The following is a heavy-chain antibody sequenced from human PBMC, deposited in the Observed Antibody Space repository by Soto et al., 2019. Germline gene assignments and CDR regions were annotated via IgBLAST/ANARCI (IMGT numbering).Heavy chain of an antibody. CDR2: IIPIIGTA. D-gene: IGHD2-21*02. CDR3: ARGDSNTFDY. CDR1: GGTFSTYT. V-gene: IGHV1-69*08. Sequence: EASVKVSCKASGGTFSTYTITWVRQAPGQGLEWMGRIIPIIGTANYAQKFQGRVTITADESTSTAYMELSSLRSEDTAVYYCARGDSNTFDYWGQGTLVTVSS. J-gene: IGHJ4*02.